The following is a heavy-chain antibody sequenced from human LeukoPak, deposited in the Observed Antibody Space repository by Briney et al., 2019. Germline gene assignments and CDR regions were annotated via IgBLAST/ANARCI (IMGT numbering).Heavy chain of an antibody. Sequence: SETLSLTCTVSGGSISSSSYYWGWIRQPPGKGLEWIGSIYYSGSTYYNPSLKSRVTMSVDTSKNQFSLKLSSVTAADTAVYYCAREHDSSGYLYYFDDWGQGTLVTVSS. CDR3: AREHDSSGYLYYFDD. CDR1: GGSISSSSYY. J-gene: IGHJ4*02. CDR2: IYYSGST. V-gene: IGHV4-39*07. D-gene: IGHD3-22*01.